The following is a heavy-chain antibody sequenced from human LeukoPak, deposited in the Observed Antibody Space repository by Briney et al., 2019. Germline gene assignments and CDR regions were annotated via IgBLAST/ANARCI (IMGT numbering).Heavy chain of an antibody. CDR1: GFTFSGSA. Sequence: GGSLKLSCAASGFTFSGSAMHWVRQASGKGLEWVGRIRSKANSYATAYAASVKGRFTISRDDSKNTAYLQMNSLKTEDTAVYYCTSRHLPIAAAGYYYYYYMDVWGKGTTVTVSS. CDR2: IRSKANSYAT. CDR3: TSRHLPIAAAGYYYYYYMDV. V-gene: IGHV3-73*01. D-gene: IGHD6-13*01. J-gene: IGHJ6*03.